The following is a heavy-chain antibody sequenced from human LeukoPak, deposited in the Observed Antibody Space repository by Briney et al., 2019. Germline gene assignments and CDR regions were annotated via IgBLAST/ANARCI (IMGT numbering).Heavy chain of an antibody. Sequence: KSSETLSLTCTVSGGSISSYYWSWIRQPPGKGLEWIGYIYYSGSTNYNLSLKSRVTISVDTSKNQFSLKLSSVTAADTAVYYCARGGYCGGDCYDDYWGQGTLVTVSS. V-gene: IGHV4-59*01. D-gene: IGHD2-21*02. J-gene: IGHJ4*02. CDR1: GGSISSYY. CDR3: ARGGYCGGDCYDDY. CDR2: IYYSGST.